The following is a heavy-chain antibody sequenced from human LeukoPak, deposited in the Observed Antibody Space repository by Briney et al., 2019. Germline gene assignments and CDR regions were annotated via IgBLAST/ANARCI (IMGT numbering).Heavy chain of an antibody. D-gene: IGHD3-16*01. CDR1: GFTFISYI. J-gene: IGHJ4*02. Sequence: GGSLRLSCAASGFTFISYIMNWVRQAPGKGLEWVSSIRSSSSYIYYADSVKGRFTISIDNAKNSLYLQMNSLRAEDTAVYYCARDDLGYFDYWGQGTLVTVSS. CDR2: IRSSSSYI. V-gene: IGHV3-21*01. CDR3: ARDDLGYFDY.